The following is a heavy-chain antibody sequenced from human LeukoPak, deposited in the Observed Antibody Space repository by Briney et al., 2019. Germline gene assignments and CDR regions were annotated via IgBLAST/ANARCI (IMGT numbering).Heavy chain of an antibody. CDR3: ARDANSIVLVPAAIGY. CDR1: GYTFTSFG. J-gene: IGHJ4*02. Sequence: ASVKVSCKASGYTFTSFGLSWVRQAPGQGLEWMGWISAYNGNTNYAQNLQGRVTMTTDTSTSTAYMELRSLRSDDTAVYYCARDANSIVLVPAAIGYWGQGTLVTVSS. D-gene: IGHD2-2*02. CDR2: ISAYNGNT. V-gene: IGHV1-18*01.